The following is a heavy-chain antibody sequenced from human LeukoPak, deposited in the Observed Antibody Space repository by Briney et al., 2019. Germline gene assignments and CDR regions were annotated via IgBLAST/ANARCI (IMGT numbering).Heavy chain of an antibody. CDR3: STVSPYYGSGTTSPDS. V-gene: IGHV3-15*01. CDR2: IKSKTDGGKT. Sequence: GGSLRLSCAASGFPFSNAWMSWVRQAPGKGLEWVGRIKSKTDGGKTDYAAPVQGRFSISRDDSENTLYLQMNGLNAEDTAVYYCSTVSPYYGSGTTSPDSWGQGTLVVVSS. J-gene: IGHJ4*02. D-gene: IGHD3-10*01. CDR1: GFPFSNAW.